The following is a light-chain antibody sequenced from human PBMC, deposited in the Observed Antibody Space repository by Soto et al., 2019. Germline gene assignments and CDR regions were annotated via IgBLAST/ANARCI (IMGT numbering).Light chain of an antibody. Sequence: EVVLTQSPGTLSLSPGERATLSCRASQSINNNLAWYQHKSGQAPRLLIYSASSRAAGVPDRFSGSGSRTDFTLTISRLEPEDFVVYYCQQYGTSRVTFGPGTKVDIK. V-gene: IGKV3-20*01. CDR2: SAS. J-gene: IGKJ3*01. CDR1: QSINNN. CDR3: QQYGTSRVT.